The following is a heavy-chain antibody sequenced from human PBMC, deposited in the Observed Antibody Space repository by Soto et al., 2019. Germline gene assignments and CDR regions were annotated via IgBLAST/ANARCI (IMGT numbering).Heavy chain of an antibody. D-gene: IGHD3-3*01. CDR3: AKGLKYDFWSGYNFDY. J-gene: IGHJ4*02. V-gene: IGHV3-23*01. CDR1: GFTFSSYA. Sequence: EVQLLESGGGLVQPGGSLRLSCAASGFTFSSYAMSWVRQAPGKGLEWVSAISGSGGSTYYADSVKGRFTISRDNSKNTLYLQMNSLRAEDTAVYYCAKGLKYDFWSGYNFDYWGQGTLVTVSS. CDR2: ISGSGGST.